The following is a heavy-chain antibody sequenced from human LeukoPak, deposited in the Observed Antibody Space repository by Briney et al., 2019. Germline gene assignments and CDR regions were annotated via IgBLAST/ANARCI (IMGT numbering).Heavy chain of an antibody. CDR2: ISSSSSYI. CDR3: ARDRFYIMDV. D-gene: IGHD2/OR15-2a*01. CDR1: GFTFSSYS. V-gene: IGHV3-21*01. J-gene: IGHJ6*02. Sequence: GGSLRLSCAASGFTFSSYSMNWVRQAPGKGLEWVSSISSSSSYIYYADSVKGRFTISRDNAKNTLYLQMDSLRAEDTGVYYCARDRFYIMDVWGQGTTVTVSS.